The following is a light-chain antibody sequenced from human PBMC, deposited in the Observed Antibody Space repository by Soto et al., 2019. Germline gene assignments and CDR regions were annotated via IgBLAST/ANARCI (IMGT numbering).Light chain of an antibody. V-gene: IGLV2-14*01. CDR2: EVT. J-gene: IGLJ3*02. CDR1: SGDVGHYNY. Sequence: QSALTQPASVSGSPGQSITISCTGSSGDVGHYNYVSWYQQHPGKAPQLIIYEVTNRPSGVSNRFSGSKSGNTASLIISGLQAEDEADYYCTSYTTGRIGVFGGGTKLTVL. CDR3: TSYTTGRIGV.